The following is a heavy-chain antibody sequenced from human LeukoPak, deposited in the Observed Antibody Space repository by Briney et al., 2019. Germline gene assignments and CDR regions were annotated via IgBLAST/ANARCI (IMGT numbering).Heavy chain of an antibody. Sequence: PGGSLRLSCAASGLTFSSYWMSWVRQAPGKGLEWVANIKLDGSDKYYVDSVKGRFTISRDNAKNSLYLQMNSLRAEDTAVYYCARAVAENWFDPWGQGTLVTVSS. CDR2: IKLDGSDK. CDR3: ARAVAENWFDP. D-gene: IGHD6-19*01. CDR1: GLTFSSYW. J-gene: IGHJ5*02. V-gene: IGHV3-7*01.